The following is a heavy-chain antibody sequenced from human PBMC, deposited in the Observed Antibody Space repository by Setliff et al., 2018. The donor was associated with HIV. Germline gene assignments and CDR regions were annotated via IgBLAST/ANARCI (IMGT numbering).Heavy chain of an antibody. D-gene: IGHD1-26*01. Sequence: GGSLRLSCAASGFSFSNAWMNWVRQAPGKGLEWVGRIKSKADGETTDYAAPVKGRFTISRDDSKNTLYLQTNTLTSDDMALYYCVKDSGSFLIGAGYFESWGQGTLVTVSS. CDR1: GFSFSNAW. V-gene: IGHV3-15*05. CDR2: IKSKADGETT. CDR3: VKDSGSFLIGAGYFES. J-gene: IGHJ4*01.